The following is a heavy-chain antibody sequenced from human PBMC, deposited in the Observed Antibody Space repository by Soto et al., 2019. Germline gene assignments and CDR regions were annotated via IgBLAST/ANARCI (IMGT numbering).Heavy chain of an antibody. CDR3: ARKFHYDSATYLFDLDY. J-gene: IGHJ4*02. V-gene: IGHV3-30-3*01. CDR2: ISYDGGTK. Sequence: QVQLVESGGGVVQPGRSLRLSCAASGFTFSNYAVHWVRQAPGKGLEWVAGISYDGGTKNYADSVKGRFTISRNNSRNTLYLQMNGLRVEDTAVYYCARKFHYDSATYLFDLDYWGQGTLVTVSS. D-gene: IGHD3-10*01. CDR1: GFTFSNYA.